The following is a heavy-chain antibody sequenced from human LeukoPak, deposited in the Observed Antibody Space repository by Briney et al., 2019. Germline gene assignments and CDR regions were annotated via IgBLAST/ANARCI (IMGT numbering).Heavy chain of an antibody. J-gene: IGHJ4*02. Sequence: PGGSLRLSCAASGFTVSSNSMSWVRQAPGKGLVWVSVIYTGGTTYYADSVKGRFTISRDNSKNTLYLQMNSLRAEDTAVYYCARVLGYSGYDLAYWGQGTLVTVSS. CDR2: IYTGGTT. V-gene: IGHV3-66*01. CDR3: ARVLGYSGYDLAY. D-gene: IGHD5-12*01. CDR1: GFTVSSNS.